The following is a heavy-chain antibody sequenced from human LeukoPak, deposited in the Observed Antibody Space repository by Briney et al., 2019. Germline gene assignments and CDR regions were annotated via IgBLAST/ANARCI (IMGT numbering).Heavy chain of an antibody. CDR2: INSDGSSR. Sequence: PGGSLRLSCAASGFTFSGHWMHWVRQAPEKGLVWVSRINSDGSSRDYADSVKGRFTISRDNAKNTLYLQMNSLRAEDTAVYYCARGASDSSGYFDYWGQGTLVTVSS. D-gene: IGHD3-22*01. J-gene: IGHJ4*02. V-gene: IGHV3-74*01. CDR3: ARGASDSSGYFDY. CDR1: GFTFSGHW.